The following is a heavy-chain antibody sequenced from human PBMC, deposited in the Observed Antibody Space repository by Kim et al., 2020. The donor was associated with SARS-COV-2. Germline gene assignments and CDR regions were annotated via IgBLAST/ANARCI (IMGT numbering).Heavy chain of an antibody. Sequence: ASVKVSCKASGYTFTSYGISWVRQAPGQGLEWMGWISAYNGNTNYAQKLQGRVTMTTDTSTSTAYMELRSLRSDDTAVYYCARTTTGGYYDILTGYSTPRLLFILDYWGQGTLVTVSS. J-gene: IGHJ4*02. CDR2: ISAYNGNT. V-gene: IGHV1-18*01. CDR1: GYTFTSYG. D-gene: IGHD3-9*01. CDR3: ARTTTGGYYDILTGYSTPRLLFILDY.